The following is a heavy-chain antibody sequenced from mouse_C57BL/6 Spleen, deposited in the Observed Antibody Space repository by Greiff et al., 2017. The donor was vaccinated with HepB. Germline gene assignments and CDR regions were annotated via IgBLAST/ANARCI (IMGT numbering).Heavy chain of an antibody. J-gene: IGHJ2*01. Sequence: QVQLQQPGAELVKPGASVKLSCKASGYTFTSYWMHWVKQRPGQGLEWIGMIHPNSGSTNYNEKFKSKATLTVDKSSSTAYMQLSSLTSEDSAVYYCARKRGSSGYRFDYWGQGTTLTVSS. CDR2: IHPNSGST. CDR3: ARKRGSSGYRFDY. CDR1: GYTFTSYW. D-gene: IGHD3-2*02. V-gene: IGHV1-64*01.